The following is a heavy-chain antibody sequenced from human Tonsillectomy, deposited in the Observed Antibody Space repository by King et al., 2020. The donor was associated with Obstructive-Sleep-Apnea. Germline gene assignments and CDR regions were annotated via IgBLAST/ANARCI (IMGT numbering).Heavy chain of an antibody. V-gene: IGHV5-10-1*03. CDR3: AGHALPLLIAVAGTLGDYFDY. Sequence: VQLVESGAEVKKPGESLRISCKGSGYSFTSYWISWVRQMPGKGLEWMGRIDPSDSYTNYSPSFQGHVTISADKSISTAYLQWSSLKASDTAMYYCAGHALPLLIAVAGTLGDYFDYWGQGTLVTVSS. CDR1: GYSFTSYW. CDR2: IDPSDSYT. D-gene: IGHD6-19*01. J-gene: IGHJ4*02.